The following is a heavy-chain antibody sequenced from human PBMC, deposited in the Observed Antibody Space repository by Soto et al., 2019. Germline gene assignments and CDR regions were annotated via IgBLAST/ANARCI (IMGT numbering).Heavy chain of an antibody. CDR3: ALALYGTAAVGYFRY. CDR1: AFSLSSALMG. V-gene: IGHV2-26*01. J-gene: IGHJ1*01. CDR2: IFSNDEK. Sequence: QVTLKESGPVLVKPTETLTLTCSVSAFSLSSALMGVSWIRQPPGKALEWLAHIFSNDEKSYNTSLQSRLTISKDTSKSQVVLTGTNMNPLDTATYYCALALYGTAAVGYFRYWGEGSLVTVSA. D-gene: IGHD3-10*01.